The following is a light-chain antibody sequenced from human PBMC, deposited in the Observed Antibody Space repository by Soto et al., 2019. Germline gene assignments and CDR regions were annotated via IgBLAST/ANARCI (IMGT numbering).Light chain of an antibody. CDR1: QNINNW. CDR2: GAS. Sequence: DTQMTQSPSTLSASVGDTVTITCRARQNINNWLAWYQQKPEKVPKLLIYGASTFEDGVPSRFSGSRSGTEFTLTINSLQPDDFATYYCQRYDGYFGQGTKLEIK. V-gene: IGKV1-5*01. CDR3: QRYDGY. J-gene: IGKJ2*01.